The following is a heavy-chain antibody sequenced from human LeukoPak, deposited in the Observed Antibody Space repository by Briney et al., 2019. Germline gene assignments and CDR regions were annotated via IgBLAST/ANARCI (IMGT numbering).Heavy chain of an antibody. CDR3: ARGLRRGFWSGYLFDY. CDR2: INHSGST. V-gene: IGHV4-34*01. CDR1: GGSFSGYY. D-gene: IGHD3-3*01. Sequence: RPSETLSLTCAVYGGSFSGYYWSWIRQPPGKGLERIGEINHSGSTNYNPSLKSRVTISVDTSKNQFSLKLSSVTAADTAVYYCARGLRRGFWSGYLFDYWGQGTLVTVSS. J-gene: IGHJ4*02.